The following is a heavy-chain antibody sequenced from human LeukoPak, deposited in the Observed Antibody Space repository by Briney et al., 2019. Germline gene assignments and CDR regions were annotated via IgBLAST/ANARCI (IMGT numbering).Heavy chain of an antibody. CDR2: IYYRGST. CDR1: GGSISSTSYY. J-gene: IGHJ3*02. V-gene: IGHV4-39*01. D-gene: IGHD3-22*01. Sequence: PSETLSLACTVSGGSISSTSYYWGWIRQPPGKGLEWIGTIYYRGSTYHNPSLKSRVTISVDTSKNQFSLKLSSVTAADTAVYYCARHDSSGPYNAFDIWGQGTMVTVSS. CDR3: ARHDSSGPYNAFDI.